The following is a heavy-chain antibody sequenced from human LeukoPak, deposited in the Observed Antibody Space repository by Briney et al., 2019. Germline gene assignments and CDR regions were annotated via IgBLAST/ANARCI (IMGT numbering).Heavy chain of an antibody. CDR2: ISSNGGST. D-gene: IGHD5-12*01. CDR1: GFTFSSYA. Sequence: GGSLRLSCAASGFTFSSYAMHWVRQAPGKGLEYVSAISSNGGSTYYANSAKGRFTISRDNSKNTLYLQMGSLRAEDMTVYYCARGRGYSGYDYWGQGTLVTVSS. V-gene: IGHV3-64*01. CDR3: ARGRGYSGYDY. J-gene: IGHJ4*02.